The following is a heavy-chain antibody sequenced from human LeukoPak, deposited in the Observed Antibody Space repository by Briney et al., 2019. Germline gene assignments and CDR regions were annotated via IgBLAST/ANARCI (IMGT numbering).Heavy chain of an antibody. J-gene: IGHJ4*02. CDR3: TRDRIPRDFDY. Sequence: HPGGSLRLSCTASGFTFGDYAMSWVRQAPGKGLEWVGFIRSKAYGGTTEYAASVKGRFTISRDDSKSIAYLQMNSLKTEDTAVYYCTRDRIPRDFDYWGQGTLVTVSS. CDR1: GFTFGDYA. V-gene: IGHV3-49*04. CDR2: IRSKAYGGTT.